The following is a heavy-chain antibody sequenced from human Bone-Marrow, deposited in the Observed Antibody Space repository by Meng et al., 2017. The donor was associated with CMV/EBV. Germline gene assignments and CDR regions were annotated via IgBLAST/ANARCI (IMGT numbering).Heavy chain of an antibody. D-gene: IGHD5-18*01. V-gene: IGHV3-30-3*01. CDR1: GFTFSSYA. J-gene: IGHJ4*02. Sequence: GGSLRLSCAASGFTFSSYAMHWVRQAPGKGLEWVAVISYDGSNKYYADSVKGRFTISRDNSKNTLYLQMNSLRAEDTAVYYCAKEPLERGYSYGYGDYWGQGTLVTVSS. CDR2: ISYDGSNK. CDR3: AKEPLERGYSYGYGDY.